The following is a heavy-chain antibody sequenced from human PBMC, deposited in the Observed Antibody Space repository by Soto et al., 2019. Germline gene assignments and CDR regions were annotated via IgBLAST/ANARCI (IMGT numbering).Heavy chain of an antibody. CDR2: ISGSGGST. Sequence: HPGVSLRLSCSASGFPFSSYSMSWVRPSPGKGLEWVSAISGSGGSTYYADSVKGRFTISRDNAKNSLYLQMNSLRAEDTAVYYCASYSGTFDAFDIWGQGTMVTVSS. V-gene: IGHV3-23*01. J-gene: IGHJ3*02. D-gene: IGHD1-1*01. CDR3: ASYSGTFDAFDI. CDR1: GFPFSSYS.